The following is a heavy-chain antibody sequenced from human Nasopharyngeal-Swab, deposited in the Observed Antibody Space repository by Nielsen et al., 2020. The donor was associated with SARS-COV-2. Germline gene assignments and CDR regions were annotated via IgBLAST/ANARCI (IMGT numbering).Heavy chain of an antibody. D-gene: IGHD3-3*01. V-gene: IGHV3-7*01. CDR3: AKFKIFGVVIED. CDR2: IKQDGSER. J-gene: IGHJ4*02. Sequence: LKISCGASGFTFSTYWMTWVRQAPGKGLEWVANIKQDGSERYYVDSVKGRFTISRDHAKNSLYLQMDGLRVEDTAVYYCAKFKIFGVVIEDWGQGTLVTVSS. CDR1: GFTFSTYW.